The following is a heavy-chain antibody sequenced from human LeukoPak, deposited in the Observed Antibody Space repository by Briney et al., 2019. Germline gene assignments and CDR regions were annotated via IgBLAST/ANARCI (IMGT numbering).Heavy chain of an antibody. CDR3: ARELEAEEEGLST. J-gene: IGHJ5*02. V-gene: IGHV3-30-3*01. Sequence: GGSLRLSCAASGFTFSDYSMHWVRQAPGKGLEWVTIISYDGYKKYYADSVKGRFTISRDNSKNMLYLQMNSLRPEDTAVYCCARELEAEEEGLSTWGQGTLVTVSS. CDR2: ISYDGYKK. D-gene: IGHD6-19*01. CDR1: GFTFSDYS.